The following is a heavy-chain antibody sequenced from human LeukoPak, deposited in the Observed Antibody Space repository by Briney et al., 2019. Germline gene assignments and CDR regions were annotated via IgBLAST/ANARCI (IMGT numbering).Heavy chain of an antibody. D-gene: IGHD2-2*01. CDR1: GFTLSTSGVG. V-gene: IGHV2-5*02. CDR2: IYCDDDN. CDR3: AHRPPPRYCSSTSCYGRWNWFDP. J-gene: IGHJ5*02. Sequence: VSGPTLVKPTQTLTLTFTFSGFTLSTSGVGVGWIRQPPGKALEWLALIYCDDDNRYSPSLKSRLTITKDTSKNQVVLTMTNINPVDAATYYCAHRPPPRYCSSTSCYGRWNWFDPWGQGTLVTVSS.